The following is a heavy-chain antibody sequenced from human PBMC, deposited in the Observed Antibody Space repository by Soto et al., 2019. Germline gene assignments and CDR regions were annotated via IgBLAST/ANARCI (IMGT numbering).Heavy chain of an antibody. CDR3: ARGIAAAGIDY. CDR1: GGSFSGYY. Sequence: PSETLSLTCAVYGGSFSGYYWSWIRQPPGKGLERIGEINHSGSTNYNPSLKSRVTISVDTSKNQFSLKLSSVTAADTAVYHCARGIAAAGIDYWGQGALVTVSS. V-gene: IGHV4-34*01. CDR2: INHSGST. D-gene: IGHD6-13*01. J-gene: IGHJ4*02.